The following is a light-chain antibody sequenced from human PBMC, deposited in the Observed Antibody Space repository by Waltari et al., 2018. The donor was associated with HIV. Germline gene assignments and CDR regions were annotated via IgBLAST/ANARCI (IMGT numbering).Light chain of an antibody. Sequence: SYVLTQPPSASVAPGKTARITCGGNNIGSKSVHWYQQKQGQAPVLVIYDDGDRPSGIPERFSGSNSGNTATLTISRVEAGDEADYYCQVWDSSSDHYVFGTGTKVTVL. CDR2: DDG. CDR3: QVWDSSSDHYV. CDR1: NIGSKS. J-gene: IGLJ1*01. V-gene: IGLV3-21*04.